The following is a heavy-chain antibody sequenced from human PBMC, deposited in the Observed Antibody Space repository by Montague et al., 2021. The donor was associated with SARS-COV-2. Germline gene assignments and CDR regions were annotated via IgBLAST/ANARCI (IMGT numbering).Heavy chain of an antibody. CDR2: IFYSRNT. Sequence: SETLSLTCTLSGGSSSTDYRNWIRLPPGKRLEWIGYIFYSRNTYYNPSLKSRATISVETSKNQFSLSLTSVTAADTDVYYCARGPFWSAAPDYWGQGIQVTVSS. J-gene: IGHJ4*02. V-gene: IGHV4-59*01. D-gene: IGHD3-3*01. CDR3: ARGPFWSAAPDY. CDR1: GGSSSTDY.